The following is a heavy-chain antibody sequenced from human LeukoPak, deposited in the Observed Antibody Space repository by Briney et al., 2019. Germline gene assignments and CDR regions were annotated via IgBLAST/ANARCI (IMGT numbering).Heavy chain of an antibody. CDR1: DDSISSSSYY. Sequence: PSETLSLTCTVSDDSISSSSYYWGWIRQPPGKGLEWIGSIYYSGSTYYNPSLKSRVTISVDTSKNQFSLKLSSVTAADTAVYYCARRGYNYDHFDYWGQGTLVAVSS. V-gene: IGHV4-39*01. D-gene: IGHD5-18*01. J-gene: IGHJ4*02. CDR3: ARRGYNYDHFDY. CDR2: IYYSGST.